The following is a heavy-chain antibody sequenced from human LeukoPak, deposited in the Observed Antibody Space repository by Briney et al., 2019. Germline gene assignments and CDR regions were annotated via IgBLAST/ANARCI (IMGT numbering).Heavy chain of an antibody. V-gene: IGHV4-34*01. CDR3: ARGYSNYGYVFDI. Sequence: SETLSVTCAVYGGSFSGYYWSWIRQPPGKGLEWIGEINHSGSTNYNPSLKSRVAISVDTSKNQFSLKLSSVTAADTAVYYCARGYSNYGYVFDIWGQGTMVTVSS. CDR2: INHSGST. D-gene: IGHD4-11*01. CDR1: GGSFSGYY. J-gene: IGHJ3*02.